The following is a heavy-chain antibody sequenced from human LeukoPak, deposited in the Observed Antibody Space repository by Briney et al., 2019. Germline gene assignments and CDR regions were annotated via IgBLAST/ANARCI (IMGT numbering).Heavy chain of an antibody. CDR3: ARDLGFWEYYDSSGYFDY. J-gene: IGHJ4*02. D-gene: IGHD3-22*01. Sequence: GGSLRLSCAASGFTFSSYSMSWVRQAPGKGLEWVSYISSSSSTIYYADSVKGRFTISRDNAKNSLYLQMNSLRAEDTAVYYCARDLGFWEYYDSSGYFDYWGQGTLVTVSS. CDR1: GFTFSSYS. V-gene: IGHV3-48*01. CDR2: ISSSSSTI.